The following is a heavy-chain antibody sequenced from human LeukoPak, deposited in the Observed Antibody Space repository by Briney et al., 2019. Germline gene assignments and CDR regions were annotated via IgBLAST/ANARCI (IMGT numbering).Heavy chain of an antibody. CDR2: ISSSSSYI. D-gene: IGHD1-26*01. V-gene: IGHV3-21*01. J-gene: IGHJ4*02. CDR1: GFTFSSYS. CDR3: AKAGDYSGSSRQGY. Sequence: GGSLRLSCAASGFTFSSYSMNWVRQAPGKGLEWVSSISSSSSYIYYADSVKGRFTISRDNAKNSLYLQMNSLRAEDTAVYYCAKAGDYSGSSRQGYWGQGTLVTVSS.